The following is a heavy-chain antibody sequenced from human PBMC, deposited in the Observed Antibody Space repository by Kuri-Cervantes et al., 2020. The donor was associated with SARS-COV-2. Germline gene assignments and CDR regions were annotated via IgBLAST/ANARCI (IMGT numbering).Heavy chain of an antibody. CDR1: GFTFSSYA. D-gene: IGHD3-22*01. Sequence: GESLKISCAASGFTFSSYAMSWVRQAPGKGLEWVSAISGSGGSTYYADSVKGRFTISRDNSKNTLYLQMNSLRAEDTAVYYCARRYYDSSGYYYGMDVWGQGTTVTVSS. V-gene: IGHV3-23*01. CDR2: ISGSGGST. CDR3: ARRYYDSSGYYYGMDV. J-gene: IGHJ6*02.